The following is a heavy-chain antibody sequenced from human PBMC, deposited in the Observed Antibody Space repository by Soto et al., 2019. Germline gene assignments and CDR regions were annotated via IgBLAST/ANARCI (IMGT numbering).Heavy chain of an antibody. CDR3: ARLQLWAPGWFDP. CDR2: ISGSGGST. J-gene: IGHJ5*02. D-gene: IGHD5-18*01. Sequence: PGGSLRLSCAASGFTFSSYAMSWVRRAPGKGLEWVSAISGSGGSTYYADSVKGRFTISRDNSKNTLYLQMNSLRAEDTAVYYCARLQLWAPGWFDPWGQGTLVTVSS. CDR1: GFTFSSYA. V-gene: IGHV3-23*01.